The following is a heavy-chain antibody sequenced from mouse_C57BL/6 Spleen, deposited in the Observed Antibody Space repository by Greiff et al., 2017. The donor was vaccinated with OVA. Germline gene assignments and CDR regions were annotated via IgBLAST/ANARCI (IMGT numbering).Heavy chain of an antibody. Sequence: EVQLQESGEGLVKPGGSLKLSCAASGFTFSSYAMSWVRQTPEKRLEWVAYISSGGDYIYYADTVKGRFTISRDNARNTLYLQMSSLKSEDTAMYYCTRDRYGYDDAMDYWGQGTSVTVSS. J-gene: IGHJ4*01. D-gene: IGHD2-2*01. CDR3: TRDRYGYDDAMDY. CDR2: ISSGGDYI. CDR1: GFTFSSYA. V-gene: IGHV5-9-1*02.